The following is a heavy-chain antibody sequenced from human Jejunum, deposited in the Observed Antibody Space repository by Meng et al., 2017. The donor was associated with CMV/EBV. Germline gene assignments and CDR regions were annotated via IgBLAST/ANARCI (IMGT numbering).Heavy chain of an antibody. D-gene: IGHD6-13*01. V-gene: IGHV3-30*04. CDR3: ARGTGSGSWLIDS. Sequence: SGFTFSSYSIHWVRPAPGKGLEWVAVIPFDGNNEHYADSVKGRFTISRDNSKNTLYLQVNSLRLEDTGVYYCARGTGSGSWLIDSWGQGTLVTVSS. CDR1: GFTFSSYS. J-gene: IGHJ4*02. CDR2: IPFDGNNE.